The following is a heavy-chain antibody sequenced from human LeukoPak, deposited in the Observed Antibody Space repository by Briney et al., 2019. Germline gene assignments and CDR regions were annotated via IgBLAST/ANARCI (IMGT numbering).Heavy chain of an antibody. CDR1: GFTFSSYS. Sequence: GGSLRLSCAASGFTFSSYSMNWVRQAPGKGLEWVAVISSDGSIKVYADSVKGRFTLSRDNSINTVDLQMNSLRAEDTAVYYCVKEYHSRGFGAYFDYWGQGTLVTVSS. CDR2: ISSDGSIK. CDR3: VKEYHSRGFGAYFDY. V-gene: IGHV3-30*18. D-gene: IGHD3-3*01. J-gene: IGHJ4*02.